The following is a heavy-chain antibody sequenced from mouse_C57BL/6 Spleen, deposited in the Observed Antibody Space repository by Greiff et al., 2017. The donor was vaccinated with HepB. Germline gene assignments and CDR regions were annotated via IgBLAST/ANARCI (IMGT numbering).Heavy chain of an antibody. CDR1: GYTFTSYW. J-gene: IGHJ1*03. CDR3: ARSEAYGNYVDWYFDV. Sequence: VQLQQPGAELVKPGASVKLSCKASGYTFTSYWMHWVKQRPGQGLEWIGMIHPNSGSTNYNEKFKGKATLTVDKSSSTAYMQLSSLTSEDSAVYYCARSEAYGNYVDWYFDVWGTGTTVTVSS. V-gene: IGHV1-64*01. D-gene: IGHD2-1*01. CDR2: IHPNSGST.